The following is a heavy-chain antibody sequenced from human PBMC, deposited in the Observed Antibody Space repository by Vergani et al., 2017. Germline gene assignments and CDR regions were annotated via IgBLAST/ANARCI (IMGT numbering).Heavy chain of an antibody. Sequence: QVQLVQSGAELKKPGASVSVSCKGSSHTFQTYGISWVRQAPGKGLEWMAWIRPYTGHTIYAQKFQDRVTMTADTSTNTAYMELRSLRSDDTAVCYCARDQGSYYGSGSYYHFDYWGQGTLVTVSS. J-gene: IGHJ4*02. D-gene: IGHD3-10*01. CDR1: SHTFQTYG. V-gene: IGHV1-18*01. CDR2: IRPYTGHT. CDR3: ARDQGSYYGSGSYYHFDY.